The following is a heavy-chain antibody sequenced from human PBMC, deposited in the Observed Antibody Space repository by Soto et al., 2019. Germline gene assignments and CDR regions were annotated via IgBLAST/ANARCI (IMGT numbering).Heavy chain of an antibody. CDR3: ARDLDDYVWGSYPSPDAFDI. Sequence: ASVKVSCKASGYTFISFGISWVRQAPGQGLEWMGWISAYNENTNYAQKNKSRVTMTTDTSTSTAYKELRNLRSNDTAIYYCARDLDDYVWGSYPSPDAFDIWGQGTMVTVSS. V-gene: IGHV1-18*01. J-gene: IGHJ3*02. D-gene: IGHD3-16*02. CDR1: GYTFISFG. CDR2: ISAYNENT.